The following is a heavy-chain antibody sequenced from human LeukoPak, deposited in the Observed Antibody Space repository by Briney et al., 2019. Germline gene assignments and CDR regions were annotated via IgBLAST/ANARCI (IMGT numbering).Heavy chain of an antibody. CDR2: INPNSGGT. J-gene: IGHJ6*02. D-gene: IGHD1-1*01. Sequence: GASVKVSCKASGYTFTGYYMHWVRQAPGQGLEWMGWINPNSGGTNYAQKFQGRVTMTRGTSISTAYMELSRLRSDDTAVYYCARDLETTGTTFRYYYYGMDVWGQGTTVTVSS. V-gene: IGHV1-2*02. CDR3: ARDLETTGTTFRYYYYGMDV. CDR1: GYTFTGYY.